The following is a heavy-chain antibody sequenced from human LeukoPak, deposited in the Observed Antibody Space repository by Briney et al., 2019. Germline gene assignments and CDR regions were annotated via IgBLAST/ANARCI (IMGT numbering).Heavy chain of an antibody. CDR2: IDHSGST. V-gene: IGHV4-34*01. CDR3: ARAAYSSGWYCNDY. Sequence: SETLSLTCAVYGGSFSGYYWSWIRQPPGKGLEWIGEIDHSGSTNYNPSLKSRVTISVDTSKNQFSLKLSSVTAADTAVYYCARAAYSSGWYCNDYWGQGTLVTVSS. D-gene: IGHD6-19*01. CDR1: GGSFSGYY. J-gene: IGHJ4*02.